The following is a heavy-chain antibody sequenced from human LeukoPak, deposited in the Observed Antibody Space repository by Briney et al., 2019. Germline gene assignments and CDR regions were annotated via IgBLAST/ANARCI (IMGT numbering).Heavy chain of an antibody. J-gene: IGHJ1*01. V-gene: IGHV4-59*01. CDR1: GGSISNY. CDR3: ARDSTHYDRRGFQH. CDR2: IYYSGST. D-gene: IGHD3-3*01. Sequence: PSETLSLTCTVSGGSISNYWTWIRQPPGKGLEWIGYIYYSGSTKYNPSLKSRVTISVDTSKNQFSLKLSSVTAADTAVYYCARDSTHYDRRGFQHWGQGTLVTVSS.